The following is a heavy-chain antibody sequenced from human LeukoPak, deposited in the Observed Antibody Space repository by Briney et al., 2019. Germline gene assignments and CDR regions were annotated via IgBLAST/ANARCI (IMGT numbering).Heavy chain of an antibody. Sequence: SETLSLTCTVSGGSIRSYYWSWIRQPPGKGLEWIGYIYYSGSTNYNPSLKSRVTMSVDTSKNQFSLKLNSVTAADTAVYYCASLANWNYVYWGQGTLVTVSS. J-gene: IGHJ4*02. D-gene: IGHD1-7*01. CDR1: GGSIRSYY. CDR3: ASLANWNYVY. V-gene: IGHV4-59*01. CDR2: IYYSGST.